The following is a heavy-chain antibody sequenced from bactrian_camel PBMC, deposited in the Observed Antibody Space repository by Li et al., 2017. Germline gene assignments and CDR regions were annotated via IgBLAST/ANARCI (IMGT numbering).Heavy chain of an antibody. CDR3: ATALQSGFDY. CDR1: GFTFSTVA. D-gene: IGHD1*01. CDR2: INTRSTST. Sequence: HVQLVESGGGLVQPGGSLRLSCAASGFTFSTVAMSWVRQVKGKGFEWVSTINTRSTSTYYSDSVKGRFTISRDNAKNTLYLQLSSLKSEDTALYYCATALQSGFDYWGQGTQVTVS. V-gene: IGHV3-2*01. J-gene: IGHJ4*01.